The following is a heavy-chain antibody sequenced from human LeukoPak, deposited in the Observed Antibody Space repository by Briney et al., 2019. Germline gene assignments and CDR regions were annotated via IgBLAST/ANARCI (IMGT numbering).Heavy chain of an antibody. CDR2: INPNSGGT. Sequence: ASVKVSCKASGYTFTGYYMHWVRQAPGQGLEWMGWINPNSGGTNYARKFQGRVTMTRDTSISTAYMELSRLRSDDTAVYYCAREARDGYNDYWGQGTLVTVSS. CDR1: GYTFTGYY. CDR3: AREARDGYNDY. D-gene: IGHD5-24*01. J-gene: IGHJ4*02. V-gene: IGHV1-2*02.